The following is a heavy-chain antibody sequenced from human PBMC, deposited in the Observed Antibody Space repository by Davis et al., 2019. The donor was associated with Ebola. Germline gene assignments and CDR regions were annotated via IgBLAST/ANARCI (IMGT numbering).Heavy chain of an antibody. CDR1: GYTFTGYY. J-gene: IGHJ4*02. V-gene: IGHV1-2*06. CDR2: INPNSGGT. CDR3: ARARREMVYAFDY. D-gene: IGHD2-8*01. Sequence: AASVKVSCKASGYTFTGYYMHWVRQAPGQGLEWMGRINPNSGGTNYAQKFQGRVTMTRDTSISTAYMELSRLRSDDTAVYYCARARREMVYAFDYWGQGTLVTVSS.